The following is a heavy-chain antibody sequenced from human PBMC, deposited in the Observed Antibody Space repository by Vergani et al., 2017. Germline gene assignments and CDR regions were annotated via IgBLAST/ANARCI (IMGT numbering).Heavy chain of an antibody. CDR2: VSTGTKSQ. CDR3: ARGYSGTSGRAFDF. J-gene: IGHJ3*01. D-gene: IGHD1-26*01. CDR1: GFDFSSYI. V-gene: IGHV3-48*01. Sequence: QLVESGGGWVQPGGSLRLSCVVSGFDFSSYIMNWVRQAPGKGLEWVSFVSTGTKSQSYAESVKGRFTIARDSAKKSLYLQRDGLRAEDTAVYYCARGYSGTSGRAFDFWGQGTKVTVSS.